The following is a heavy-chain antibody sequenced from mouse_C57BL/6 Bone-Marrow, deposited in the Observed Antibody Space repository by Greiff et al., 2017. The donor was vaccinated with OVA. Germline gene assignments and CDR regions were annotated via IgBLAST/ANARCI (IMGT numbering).Heavy chain of an antibody. V-gene: IGHV1-50*01. CDR1: GYTFTSSW. Sequence: QVQLQQPGAELVKPGASVKLSCKASGYTFTSSWMQWVKQRPGQGLEWIGEIDPSDSSTNYTQTFQGKATLTVDTSSSTSYRQLSSLTSDDSAVYYCARENYDYDEGFDYWGQGTTLTVSS. J-gene: IGHJ2*01. D-gene: IGHD2-4*01. CDR2: IDPSDSST. CDR3: ARENYDYDEGFDY.